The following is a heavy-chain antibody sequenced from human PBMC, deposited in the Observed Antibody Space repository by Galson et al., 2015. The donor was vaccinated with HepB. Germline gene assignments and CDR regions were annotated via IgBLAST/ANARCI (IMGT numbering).Heavy chain of an antibody. Sequence: SLRLSCAASGFTFSNYAMHWVRQAPGKGLEWVAVISYDGSNKYYADSVKGRFTISRDNSKKTLYLQMNSLRAEDTAVYYCARTLAGDVDTEMDYWGQGTLVTVSS. CDR3: ARTLAGDVDTEMDY. CDR1: GFTFSNYA. J-gene: IGHJ4*02. D-gene: IGHD5-18*01. V-gene: IGHV3-30-3*01. CDR2: ISYDGSNK.